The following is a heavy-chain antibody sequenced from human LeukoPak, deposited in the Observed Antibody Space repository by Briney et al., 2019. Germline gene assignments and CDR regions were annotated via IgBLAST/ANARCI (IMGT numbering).Heavy chain of an antibody. CDR2: IKSKTDGGTT. D-gene: IGHD6-13*01. J-gene: IGHJ6*02. CDR1: GFTVSSNY. CDR3: TTDRDSSSWYSLYYYYGMDV. V-gene: IGHV3-15*01. Sequence: GGSLRLSCAASGFTVSSNYMSWVRQAPGKGLEWVGRIKSKTDGGTTDYAAPVKGRFTISRDDSKNTLYLQMNSLKTEDTAVYYCTTDRDSSSWYSLYYYYGMDVWGQGTTVTVSS.